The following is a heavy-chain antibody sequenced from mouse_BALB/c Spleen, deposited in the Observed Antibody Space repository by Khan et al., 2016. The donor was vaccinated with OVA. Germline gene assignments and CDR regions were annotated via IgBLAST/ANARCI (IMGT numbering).Heavy chain of an antibody. CDR1: VFSLTSYG. V-gene: IGHV2-9*02. J-gene: IGHJ4*01. CDR2: IWAGGST. Sequence: VQLQESGPGLVAPSQSLSITCTVSVFSLTSYGVNWVRQPPGKGLEWLGVIWAGGSTNYNSALMSRLSISKDHSKSQVFLKMNSLQTDDTAMYYCARFYDPYYAMDYWGQGTSVTVSS. D-gene: IGHD2-3*01. CDR3: ARFYDPYYAMDY.